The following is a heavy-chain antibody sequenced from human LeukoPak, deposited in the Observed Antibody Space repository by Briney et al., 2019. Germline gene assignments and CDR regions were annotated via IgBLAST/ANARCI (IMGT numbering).Heavy chain of an antibody. D-gene: IGHD4-11*01. CDR2: ISSSSSTI. CDR1: GFTFSSYS. CDR3: ARDQVVTTVTTTFDY. Sequence: GGSLRLSCAASGFTFSSYSMNWVRPAPGKGLVWGSYISSSSSTIYYADSVKGRFTISRDNAKNSLYLQMNSLRAEDTAVYYCARDQVVTTVTTTFDYWGQGTLVTVSS. V-gene: IGHV3-48*01. J-gene: IGHJ4*02.